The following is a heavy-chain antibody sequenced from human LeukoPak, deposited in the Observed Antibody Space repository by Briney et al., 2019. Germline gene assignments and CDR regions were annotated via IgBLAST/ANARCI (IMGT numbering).Heavy chain of an antibody. D-gene: IGHD2-21*01. CDR2: IYHSGST. V-gene: IGHV4-30-2*01. J-gene: IGHJ3*02. CDR3: ARTKTLLSFDI. CDR1: GGSISSGGYS. Sequence: PSETLSLTCAVSGGSISSGGYSWSWIRQPPGKGLEWIGYIYHSGSTYYNPSLKSRVTISVDRSKNQFSLKLSSVTAADSAVYYCARTKTLLSFDIWGQGTVLTVSS.